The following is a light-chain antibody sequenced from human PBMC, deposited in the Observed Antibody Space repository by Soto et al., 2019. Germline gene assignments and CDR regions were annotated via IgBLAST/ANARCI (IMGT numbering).Light chain of an antibody. V-gene: IGLV2-11*01. CDR2: DVS. Sequence: QSALTQPRSVSGSPGQSVTISCTGTSIDVGGYNYVSWYQQHPGKAPKLMIYDVSKRPSGFPDRFSGSKSGNTASLTISGLQAEDEADYYCCSYAGSPYVFGTGTKGTVL. CDR1: SIDVGGYNY. J-gene: IGLJ1*01. CDR3: CSYAGSPYV.